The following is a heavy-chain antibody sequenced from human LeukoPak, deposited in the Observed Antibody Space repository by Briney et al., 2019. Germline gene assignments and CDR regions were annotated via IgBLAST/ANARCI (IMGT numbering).Heavy chain of an antibody. CDR3: AKDLSDYYDSRYFDY. CDR1: GFTFSSYA. Sequence: PGGSLRLSCAASGFTFSSYAMSWVRQAPGKGLEWVSGISGSGGSTYYADSVKDRFTISRDNSKNTLSLQVNSLRAEDTAVYYCAKDLSDYYDSRYFDYWGQGTLVTVSS. V-gene: IGHV3-23*01. J-gene: IGHJ4*02. D-gene: IGHD3-22*01. CDR2: ISGSGGST.